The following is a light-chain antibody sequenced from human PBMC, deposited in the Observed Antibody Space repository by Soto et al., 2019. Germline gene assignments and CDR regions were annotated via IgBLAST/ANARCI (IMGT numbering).Light chain of an antibody. CDR3: HQYGSSPRT. CDR2: GAS. CDR1: QSVSSSY. Sequence: EIVLTQSPGTLSLSPGERATLSCRASQSVSSSYLGWYQQKPGQAPRLLIFGASNRATGIPDRFSGSGSGTDFTLTISRLEPEDFAVYYCHQYGSSPRTFGQGTRLESK. V-gene: IGKV3-20*01. J-gene: IGKJ5*01.